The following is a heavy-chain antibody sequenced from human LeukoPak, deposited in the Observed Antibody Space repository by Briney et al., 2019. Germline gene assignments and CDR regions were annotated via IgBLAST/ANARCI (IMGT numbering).Heavy chain of an antibody. J-gene: IGHJ4*02. V-gene: IGHV4-39*07. Sequence: SGTLSLTCTVSGGSISSSSYYWGWIRQPPGKGLEWIGTIYHSGTTYYNPSLKSRVTISVDTSKNQLSLKLNSVTAADTAVYYCARDRLPEDWGQGTLVTVSS. D-gene: IGHD6-25*01. CDR1: GGSISSSSYY. CDR2: IYHSGTT. CDR3: ARDRLPED.